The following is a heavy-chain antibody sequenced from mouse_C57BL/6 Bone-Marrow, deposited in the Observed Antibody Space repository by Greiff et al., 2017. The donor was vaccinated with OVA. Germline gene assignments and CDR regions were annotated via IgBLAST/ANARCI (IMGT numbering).Heavy chain of an antibody. V-gene: IGHV14-4*01. CDR3: TPYYYGTPMDY. CDR1: GYSFTSYY. CDR2: IDPENGDT. Sequence: VQLQQPGAELVRPGTSVKISCKASGYSFTSYYIHWVKQRPEQGLEWIGWIDPENGDTEYASKFQGKATITADTSSNTAYLQLSSLTSEDTAVYYCTPYYYGTPMDYWGQGTSVTVSS. J-gene: IGHJ4*01. D-gene: IGHD1-1*01.